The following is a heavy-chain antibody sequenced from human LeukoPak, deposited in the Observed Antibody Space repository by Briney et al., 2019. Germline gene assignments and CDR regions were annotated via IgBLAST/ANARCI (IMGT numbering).Heavy chain of an antibody. D-gene: IGHD2/OR15-2a*01. CDR1: GFTFSNSA. CDR2: IVVGSGNT. CDR3: AVDVIYESD. V-gene: IGHV1-58*01. J-gene: IGHJ4*02. Sequence: ASVEVSCKXSGFTFSNSAVQWVRQARGQRLEWIGWIVVGSGNTNYAQKFQERVTITRDMSTSTAYMELSSLRSEDTAVYYCAVDVIYESDWGQGTLVTVSS.